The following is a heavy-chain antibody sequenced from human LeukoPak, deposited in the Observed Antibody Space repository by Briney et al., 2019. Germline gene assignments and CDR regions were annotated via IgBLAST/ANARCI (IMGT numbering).Heavy chain of an antibody. CDR2: ISTDNGNT. D-gene: IGHD5-24*01. Sequence: ASVKVSCRASGYSFTSYGISWARRAPGRGLEWMGWISTDNGNTNYVQNLQGRVSMTRDTFTSTVYMELRSLRSDDTAVYYCARAQSRTHWDGFDIWGQGTMVTVPS. V-gene: IGHV1-18*01. CDR3: ARAQSRTHWDGFDI. CDR1: GYSFTSYG. J-gene: IGHJ3*02.